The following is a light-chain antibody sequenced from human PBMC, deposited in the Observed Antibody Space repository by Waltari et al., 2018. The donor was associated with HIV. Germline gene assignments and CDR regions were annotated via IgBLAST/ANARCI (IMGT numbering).Light chain of an antibody. CDR1: TSDVGGYDF. Sequence: QSALTQPASVSGSPGQSITISCTGTTSDVGGYDFVSWFQQHPGKAPHLLIYDVTSRPPGTSDRFSGSKSGATASLTISGLQAEDEADYYCGSYATNTTVIFAGGTKVTVL. CDR2: DVT. V-gene: IGLV2-14*03. J-gene: IGLJ2*01. CDR3: GSYATNTTVI.